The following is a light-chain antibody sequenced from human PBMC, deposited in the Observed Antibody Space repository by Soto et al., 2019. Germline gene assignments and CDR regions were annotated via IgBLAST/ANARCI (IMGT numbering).Light chain of an antibody. V-gene: IGLV2-14*03. CDR2: DVS. CDR1: SSDVGGYNY. Sequence: QSALTQPASVSGSPGQSITISCTGTSSDVGGYNYVSWYQHHPGKAPKLMIYDVSNRPSGVSNRFSGSKSGNTASLTISGLQAEDEADYYWSSYTSSNTLILGTGSKVTVL. CDR3: SSYTSSNTLI. J-gene: IGLJ1*01.